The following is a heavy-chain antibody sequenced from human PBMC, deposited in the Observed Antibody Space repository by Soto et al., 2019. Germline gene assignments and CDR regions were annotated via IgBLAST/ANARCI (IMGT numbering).Heavy chain of an antibody. CDR2: TDPSDSHI. V-gene: IGHV5-10-1*01. Sequence: EVQLEQSGAEVRKPGESLRISCKASGYNFTTYWITWVRQMPGKGLEWMGSTDPSDSHIKYSTSFQGHVTISADKSTNIAYLQWSSLKAADTASYYCARFGAGANKGGDSWGQGALVSVSS. CDR3: ARFGAGANKGGDS. J-gene: IGHJ4*02. CDR1: GYNFTTYW. D-gene: IGHD3-10*01.